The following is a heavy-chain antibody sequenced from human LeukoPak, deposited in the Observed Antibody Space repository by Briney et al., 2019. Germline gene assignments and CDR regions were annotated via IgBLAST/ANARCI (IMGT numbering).Heavy chain of an antibody. V-gene: IGHV4-59*01. J-gene: IGHJ4*02. CDR3: ARQTGSGLFILP. D-gene: IGHD3/OR15-3a*01. CDR2: IYYSGST. CDR1: GGSFSSYY. Sequence: SETLSLTCAVYGGSFSSYYWSWIRQPPGKGLEWIGYIYYSGSTNYNPSLKSRVTISVDASKNQFSLKLSSVTAADTAVYYCARQTGSGLFILPGGQGTLVTVPS.